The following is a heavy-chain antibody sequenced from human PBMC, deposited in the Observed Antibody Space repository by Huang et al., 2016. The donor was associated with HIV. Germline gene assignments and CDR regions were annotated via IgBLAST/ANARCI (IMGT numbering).Heavy chain of an antibody. CDR3: ARSAYGDLDY. D-gene: IGHD4-17*01. V-gene: IGHV1-8*02. CDR2: MNPNTGNT. CDR1: GYTFTNYD. J-gene: IGHJ4*02. Sequence: QVHLVQSGAEVKKPGASVNVSCKASGYTFTNYDINWVRQAPGRGLEWMGLMNPNTGNTGFAQSVQGRVTMTRKTSITTAYMELTSLTSEDTAVYYCARSAYGDLDYWGLGTLVIVSS.